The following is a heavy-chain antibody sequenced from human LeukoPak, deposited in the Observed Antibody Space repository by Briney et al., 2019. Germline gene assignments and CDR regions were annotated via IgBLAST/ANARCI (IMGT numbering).Heavy chain of an antibody. CDR2: INHTGGT. CDR3: ARVTGYMTEDFFDY. D-gene: IGHD6-13*01. V-gene: IGHV4-34*01. Sequence: SETLSLTCAVYGESFSGYYWNWIRQPPGKGLEWIGEINHTGGTNYNPSLKSRVTISADTSKNQFSLNLSSVTAADTAVYYCARVTGYMTEDFFDYWGQGTLVTVSS. J-gene: IGHJ4*02. CDR1: GESFSGYY.